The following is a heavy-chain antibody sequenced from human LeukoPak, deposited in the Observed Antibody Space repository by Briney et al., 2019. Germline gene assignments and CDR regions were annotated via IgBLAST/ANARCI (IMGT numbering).Heavy chain of an antibody. CDR3: ARDRLHYDSLTGYPAD. D-gene: IGHD3-9*01. V-gene: IGHV3-66*01. CDR1: GFTFSNYA. Sequence: GGSLRLSCAASGFTFSNYAMSWVRQAPGKGLEWVSVIYSGGSTHYADSVKGRFTISRDNSKNTLYLQMNSLRAEDTAVYYCARDRLHYDSLTGYPADWGQGTLVTVSS. J-gene: IGHJ4*02. CDR2: IYSGGST.